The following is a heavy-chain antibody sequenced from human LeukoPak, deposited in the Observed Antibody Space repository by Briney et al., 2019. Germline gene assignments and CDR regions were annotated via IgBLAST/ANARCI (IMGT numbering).Heavy chain of an antibody. Sequence: SETLSLTCTVSGGSISSYYWSWIRQPPGKGLEWIGEINHSGSTNYNPSLKSRVTISVDTSKNQFSLKLSSVTAADTAVYYCARARGFLEWLPNWFDPWGQGTLVTVSS. V-gene: IGHV4-34*01. CDR3: ARARGFLEWLPNWFDP. D-gene: IGHD3-3*01. J-gene: IGHJ5*02. CDR1: GGSISSYY. CDR2: INHSGST.